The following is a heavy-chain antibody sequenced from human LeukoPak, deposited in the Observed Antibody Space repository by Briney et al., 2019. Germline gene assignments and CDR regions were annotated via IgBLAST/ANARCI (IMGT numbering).Heavy chain of an antibody. CDR1: GFTFSSYW. Sequence: GGSLRLSCAASGFTFSSYWMSWVRQAPGKGLEWVANIKQDGSEKYYVGSVKGRFTISRDNAKNSLYLQMNSLRAEDTAVYYCATNGGFYGMDVWGQGTTVTVSS. V-gene: IGHV3-7*01. D-gene: IGHD3-16*01. CDR3: ATNGGFYGMDV. CDR2: IKQDGSEK. J-gene: IGHJ6*02.